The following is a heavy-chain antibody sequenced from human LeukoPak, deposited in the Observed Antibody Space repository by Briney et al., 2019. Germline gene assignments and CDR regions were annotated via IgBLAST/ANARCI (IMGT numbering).Heavy chain of an antibody. Sequence: GGSLRLSCAASGFTFSSYAMSWVRQAPGKGLEWVSSISSSSSYIYYADSVKGRFTISRDNSKNTLYLQMNSLRAEDTAVYYCARGSRHGGNYKYYFDYWGQGTLVTVSS. D-gene: IGHD4-23*01. J-gene: IGHJ4*02. V-gene: IGHV3-21*04. CDR3: ARGSRHGGNYKYYFDY. CDR2: ISSSSSYI. CDR1: GFTFSSYA.